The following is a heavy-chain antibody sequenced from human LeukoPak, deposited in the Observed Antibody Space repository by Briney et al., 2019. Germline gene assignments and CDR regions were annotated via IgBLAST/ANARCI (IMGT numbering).Heavy chain of an antibody. V-gene: IGHV4-4*07. CDR1: GGSISSYY. CDR3: ARGRADYFDSSGYYFDY. J-gene: IGHJ4*02. D-gene: IGHD3-22*01. CDR2: TYTSGST. Sequence: PSETLSLTCTVSGGSISSYYWSWIRQPAGKGLEWIGRTYTSGSTNYNPSLKSRVIMSVDTSKNQFSLKLSSVTAADTAVYYCARGRADYFDSSGYYFDYWGQGTLVTVSS.